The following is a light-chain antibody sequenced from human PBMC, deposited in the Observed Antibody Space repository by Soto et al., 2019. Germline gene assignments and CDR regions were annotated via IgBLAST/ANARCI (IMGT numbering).Light chain of an antibody. CDR2: GAS. CDR1: QTVSSTY. CDR3: EQYGNSALT. J-gene: IGKJ4*01. Sequence: EIVLTQSPGTLSLSPGERATLSCRASQTVSSTYLAWYQQKPGQAPRLLIYGASSRATGIPDRFSASGSGKDFTLTISRLEPEDFAVYYCEQYGNSALTFGGGTKVEIK. V-gene: IGKV3-20*01.